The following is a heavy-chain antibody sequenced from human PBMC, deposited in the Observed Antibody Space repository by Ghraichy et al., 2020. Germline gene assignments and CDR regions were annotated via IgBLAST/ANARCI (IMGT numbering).Heavy chain of an antibody. CDR3: ARDRPATEMLSIHWRDS. CDR1: GYTFTSYG. CDR2: INAYDGNT. J-gene: IGHJ5*01. D-gene: IGHD3-16*01. V-gene: IGHV1-18*01. Sequence: ASVKVSCKASGYTFTSYGISWVRQAPGQGLEWMGWINAYDGNTKYAQKLQGRVTMTTDTSTSTAYMELRSLRSDDTAVYFCARDRPATEMLSIHWRDSWGQGARGTGSS.